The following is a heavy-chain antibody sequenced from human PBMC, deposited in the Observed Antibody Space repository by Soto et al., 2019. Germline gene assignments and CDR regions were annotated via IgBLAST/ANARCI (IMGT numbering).Heavy chain of an antibody. D-gene: IGHD3-22*01. CDR3: ARAIFAYDSSGYFDY. V-gene: IGHV1-3*01. Sequence: ASVKVSCKASGYTFTSYAMHWVRQAPGQRLEWMGWINAGNGNTKYSQKFQGRVTITRDTSASTAYMELSSLRSEDTAVYYCARAIFAYDSSGYFDYWGQGTLVTVSS. J-gene: IGHJ4*02. CDR1: GYTFTSYA. CDR2: INAGNGNT.